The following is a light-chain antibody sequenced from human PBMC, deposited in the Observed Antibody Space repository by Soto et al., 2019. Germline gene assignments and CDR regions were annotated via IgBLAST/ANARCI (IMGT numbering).Light chain of an antibody. Sequence: QSVLTQPPSVSGAPGQRVTISCTGSSSNIGSGYDVHWYHRLPGTAPKLLIYGNTNRPSGVPDRFSGSKSGTSASLAITGLQAEDEADYYCQSYDISLSGWVFGGGTKLTVL. J-gene: IGLJ3*02. V-gene: IGLV1-40*01. CDR3: QSYDISLSGWV. CDR1: SSNIGSGYD. CDR2: GNT.